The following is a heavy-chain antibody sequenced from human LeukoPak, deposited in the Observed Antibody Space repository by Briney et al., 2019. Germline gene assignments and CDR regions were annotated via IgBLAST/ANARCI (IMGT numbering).Heavy chain of an antibody. D-gene: IGHD5-18*01. CDR1: GFSFSNHN. J-gene: IGHJ4*02. CDR2: INRRNNYI. Sequence: GGSLRLSCEASGFSFSNHNMNWVRQAPGKGLEWISSINRRNNYIYYADSVKGRFTISRDNAKNSLYLQMNSLRVEDSAVYYCASETDTTMRDWGQGTLVTVSS. CDR3: ASETDTTMRD. V-gene: IGHV3-21*01.